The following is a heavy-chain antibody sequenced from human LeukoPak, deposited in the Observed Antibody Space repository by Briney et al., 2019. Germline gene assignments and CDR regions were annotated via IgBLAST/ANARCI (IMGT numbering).Heavy chain of an antibody. J-gene: IGHJ4*02. CDR3: AKGRGKRVPAAHSDY. D-gene: IGHD2-2*01. CDR1: GFTFSSYA. CDR2: ISGSGGTT. V-gene: IGHV3-23*01. Sequence: GGTLRLSCAASGFTFSSYAMSWLRQAPGKGLEWVSAISGSGGTTYYENSVKDRFTISRDNSKNTLYIKMDSLRAEDTAVYYCAKGRGKRVPAAHSDYWGQGTLVTVSS.